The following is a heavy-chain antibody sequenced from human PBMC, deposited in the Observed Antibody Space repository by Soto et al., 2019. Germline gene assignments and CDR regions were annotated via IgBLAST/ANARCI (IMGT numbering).Heavy chain of an antibody. J-gene: IGHJ4*02. D-gene: IGHD3-9*01. CDR1: GGSISSYR. CDR3: ARGQFNILTGYYIDF. V-gene: IGHV4-59*12. CDR2: IYYSRNT. Sequence: SDTLSLTCTVSGGSISSYRWSWIRQPPGEGLEWIGSIYYSRNTNYNPSLKSRVTISADTSKNEFPLRLRSVTTADTAVYYCARGQFNILTGYYIDFWGQGTLVTVSS.